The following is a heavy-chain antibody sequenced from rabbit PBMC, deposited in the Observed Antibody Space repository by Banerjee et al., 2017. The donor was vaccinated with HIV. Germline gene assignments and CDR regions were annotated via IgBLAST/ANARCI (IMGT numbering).Heavy chain of an antibody. CDR1: EFDLSRFG. CDR3: ARGYNYDDSGNWDGFDP. D-gene: IGHD2-1*01. J-gene: IGHJ2*01. CDR2: IDPVFGST. V-gene: IGHV1S7*01. Sequence: QLKESGGGLVQPGGSLKLSCKASEFDLSRFGMSWVRQAPGKGLEWIGYIDPVFGSTYYASWVNGRFTISSHNAQNTLYLQLNSLTAADTATYFCARGYNYDDSGNWDGFDPWGPGTLVTVS.